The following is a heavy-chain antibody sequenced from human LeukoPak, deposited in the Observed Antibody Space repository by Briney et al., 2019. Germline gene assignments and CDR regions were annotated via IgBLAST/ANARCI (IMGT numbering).Heavy chain of an antibody. Sequence: PSETLSLTCIVSGGSISSHYRSWIRQPPGKGLEWIGRIYTSGSTNYNPSLKSRVTMSVDTSKNQFSLKLSSVTAADTAVYYCAREWVIAAAGTGYYYYGMDVWGQGTTVTVSS. D-gene: IGHD6-13*01. J-gene: IGHJ6*02. CDR2: IYTSGST. CDR3: AREWVIAAAGTGYYYYGMDV. V-gene: IGHV4-4*07. CDR1: GGSISSHY.